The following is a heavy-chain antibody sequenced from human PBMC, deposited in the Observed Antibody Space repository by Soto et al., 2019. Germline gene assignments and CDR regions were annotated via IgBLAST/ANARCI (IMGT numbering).Heavy chain of an antibody. Sequence: QVQLVQCGAEVKKPGASVKVSCQACGYTFTRYDITWVRQATGQGLEGMGWMNPNSGNTGYAQKFQGRDTMTRKTSVRTADMELSRVRTEDTAVYYCAREAGDHGFDYWGQVTVVTVSS. J-gene: IGHJ4*02. CDR1: GYTFTRYD. V-gene: IGHV1-8*01. CDR2: MNPNSGNT. D-gene: IGHD7-27*01. CDR3: AREAGDHGFDY.